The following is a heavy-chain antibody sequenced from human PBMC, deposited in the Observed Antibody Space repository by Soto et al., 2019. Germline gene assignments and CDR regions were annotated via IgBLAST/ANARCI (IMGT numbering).Heavy chain of an antibody. CDR1: GFTFSSYS. V-gene: IGHV3-21*01. J-gene: IGHJ4*02. Sequence: EVQLVESGGGLVKPGGSLRLSCAASGFTFSSYSMNWVRQAPGKGLEWVSSISSSSSYIYYADSVKGRFTISRDNAKNSLYLQMNSLRAEDTAVYYCARAHNWNYVDFDYWGQGTLVTVSS. CDR2: ISSSSSYI. CDR3: ARAHNWNYVDFDY. D-gene: IGHD1-7*01.